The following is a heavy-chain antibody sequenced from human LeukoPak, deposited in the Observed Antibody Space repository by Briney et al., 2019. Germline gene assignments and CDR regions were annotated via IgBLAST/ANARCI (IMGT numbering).Heavy chain of an antibody. Sequence: GASVKVSCKASGGTFSSYAISWVRQAPRQGLEWMGGIIPIFGTANYAQKFQGRVTITADESTSTAYMELSSLRSEDTAVYYCARGNYDFWSGYFSTPFDYWGQGTLVTVSS. CDR3: ARGNYDFWSGYFSTPFDY. V-gene: IGHV1-69*13. CDR2: IIPIFGTA. J-gene: IGHJ4*02. D-gene: IGHD3-3*01. CDR1: GGTFSSYA.